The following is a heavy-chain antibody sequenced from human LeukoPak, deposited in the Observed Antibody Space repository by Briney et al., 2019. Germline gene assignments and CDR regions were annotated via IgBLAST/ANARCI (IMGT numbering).Heavy chain of an antibody. J-gene: IGHJ4*02. CDR3: AKAYGSSGYYQLPIDF. CDR1: GFTFSSNA. Sequence: PGGSLRLSCAASGFTFSSNAMTWVRQAPGKGLECVSAITGSDGTTYYADSVKGRFTISRDSSRNTLYLQMNSLRADDTAVYYCAKAYGSSGYYQLPIDFWGQGTLVTVSS. V-gene: IGHV3-23*01. D-gene: IGHD3-22*01. CDR2: ITGSDGTT.